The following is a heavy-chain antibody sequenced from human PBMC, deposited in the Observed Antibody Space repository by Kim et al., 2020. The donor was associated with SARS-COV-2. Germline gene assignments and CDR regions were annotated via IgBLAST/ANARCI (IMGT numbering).Heavy chain of an antibody. V-gene: IGHV6-1*01. J-gene: IGHJ3*02. Sequence: SVKSRITINPDTSKNQFSLQLNSVTPEDTAVYYCARDPLVFPGREGAFDIWGQGTMVTVSS. CDR3: ARDPLVFPGREGAFDI.